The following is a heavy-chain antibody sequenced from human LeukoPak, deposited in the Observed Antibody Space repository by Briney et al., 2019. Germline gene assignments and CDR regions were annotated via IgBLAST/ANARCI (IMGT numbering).Heavy chain of an antibody. D-gene: IGHD2-15*01. V-gene: IGHV4-39*07. CDR3: ASLGAPGYCSGGSCYSSKQNFDY. Sequence: ETLSLTCTVSGGSISSSSYYWGWIRQPPGKGLEWIGSIYYSGSTYYNPSLKSRVTISVDTSKNQFSLKLSSVTAADTAVYYCASLGAPGYCSGGSCYSSKQNFDYWGQGTLVTVSS. CDR1: GGSISSSSYY. CDR2: IYYSGST. J-gene: IGHJ4*02.